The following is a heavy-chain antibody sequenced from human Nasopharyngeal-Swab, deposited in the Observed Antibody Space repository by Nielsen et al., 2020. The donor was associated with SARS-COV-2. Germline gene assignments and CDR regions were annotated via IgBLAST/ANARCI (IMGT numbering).Heavy chain of an antibody. Sequence: GGSLRLSCAVSGFTFDDYAMHWVRQAPGKGLEWVSGISWNSGSIGYADSVKGRFTISRDNAKNSLYLQMNSLRAEDTALYYCAKLADYYDSSGQFDCWGQGTLVTVSS. CDR1: GFTFDDYA. CDR3: AKLADYYDSSGQFDC. D-gene: IGHD3-22*01. CDR2: ISWNSGSI. J-gene: IGHJ4*02. V-gene: IGHV3-9*01.